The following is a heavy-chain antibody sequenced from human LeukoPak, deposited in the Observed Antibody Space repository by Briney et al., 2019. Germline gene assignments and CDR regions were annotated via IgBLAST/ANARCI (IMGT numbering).Heavy chain of an antibody. D-gene: IGHD3-10*01. V-gene: IGHV3-33*01. Sequence: TGGSLRLSCAASGFTFSSYGMHWVRQAPGKGLEWVAVIWYDGSNKYYADSVKGRFTISRDNSKNTLYLQMNSLRAEDTAVYYCARENQKYYYGSGSYGGAFDYWGQGTLVTVSS. CDR3: ARENQKYYYGSGSYGGAFDY. J-gene: IGHJ4*02. CDR1: GFTFSSYG. CDR2: IWYDGSNK.